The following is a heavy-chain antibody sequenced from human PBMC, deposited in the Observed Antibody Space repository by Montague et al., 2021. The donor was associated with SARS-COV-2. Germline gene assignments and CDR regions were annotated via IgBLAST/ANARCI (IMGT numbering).Heavy chain of an antibody. CDR2: VNHGGST. CDR3: ARLRDGVVPSPILGVGPYYSYYYMDV. CDR1: GTSSSGYC. D-gene: IGHD3-10*01. J-gene: IGHJ6*03. Sequence: SETLSLTCAVHGTSSSGYCWNWIRQPPGKGLEWIGEVNHGGSTKYSPSLKSRLTISADTSKNQFSLKLTSVAAADTAVYYCARLRDGVVPSPILGVGPYYSYYYMDVWGRGTTVTVSS. V-gene: IGHV4-34*01.